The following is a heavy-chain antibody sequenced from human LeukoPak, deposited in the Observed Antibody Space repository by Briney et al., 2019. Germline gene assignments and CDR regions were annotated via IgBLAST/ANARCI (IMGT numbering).Heavy chain of an antibody. J-gene: IGHJ4*02. CDR2: ISAYNGNT. CDR1: GYTFTSYG. Sequence: ASVKVSCKASGYTFTSYGISWVRQAPGQGLEWMGWISAYNGNTNYAQKLQSRVTMTTDTSTSTAYMELRSLRSDDTAVYYCAKLGTNYYDSSAKGYYFDYWGQGTLVTVSS. D-gene: IGHD3-22*01. V-gene: IGHV1-18*01. CDR3: AKLGTNYYDSSAKGYYFDY.